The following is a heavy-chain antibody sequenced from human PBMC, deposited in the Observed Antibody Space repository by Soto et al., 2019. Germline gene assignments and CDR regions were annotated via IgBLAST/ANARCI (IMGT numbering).Heavy chain of an antibody. V-gene: IGHV4-4*07. D-gene: IGHD2-15*01. CDR2: IYTSGST. J-gene: IGHJ5*02. Sequence: SETLSLTCTFSCGSIISYYWSWIRQPAGKGLEWIGRIYTSGSTNYNPSLKSRVTMSVDTSKNQFSLKLSSVTAADTAVYYCARDNCSGGSCYPYNWFDPWGQGTLVTVSS. CDR3: ARDNCSGGSCYPYNWFDP. CDR1: CGSIISYY.